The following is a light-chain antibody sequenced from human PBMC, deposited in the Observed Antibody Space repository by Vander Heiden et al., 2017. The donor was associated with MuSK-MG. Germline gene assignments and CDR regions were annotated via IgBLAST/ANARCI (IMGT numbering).Light chain of an antibody. CDR3: QQDDNLPIT. J-gene: IGKJ5*01. CDR1: QDISNY. V-gene: IGKV1-33*01. CDR2: DAS. Sequence: DIQTTPSPSSLSASVGDRVTITCQASQDISNYLNWYQQKPGKAPKLLIYDASNLETGVPSRFSGSGSGTDFTFTISSLQPEDIATYYCQQDDNLPITFGQGTQLEIK.